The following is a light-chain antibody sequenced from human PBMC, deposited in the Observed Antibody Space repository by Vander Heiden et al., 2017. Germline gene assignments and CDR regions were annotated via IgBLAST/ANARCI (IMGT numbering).Light chain of an antibody. CDR1: QSVSSN. CDR3: LQDNNWPWT. J-gene: IGKJ1*01. Sequence: EIVMTPSPATLSVSPGETATLSCRASQSVSSNLAWYQQKPGQAPRLLIYGASTRATGIPARFSGSGSGTEFTLTISSLQSEDFAVYYCLQDNNWPWTFGQGTKVEIK. V-gene: IGKV3-15*01. CDR2: GAS.